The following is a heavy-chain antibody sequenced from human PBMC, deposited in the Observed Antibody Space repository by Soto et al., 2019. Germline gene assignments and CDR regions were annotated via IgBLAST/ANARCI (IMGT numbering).Heavy chain of an antibody. CDR3: ARRGYYGSGSYYNWFDP. D-gene: IGHD3-10*01. J-gene: IGHJ5*02. CDR1: GGTFSRYA. CDR2: IIPIFGTA. V-gene: IGHV1-69*13. Sequence: ASVKVSCKASGGTFSRYAISWVRQAPGQGLEWMGGIIPIFGTANYAQKFQGRVTITADESTSTAYMELSSLRSEDTAVYYCARRGYYGSGSYYNWFDPWGQGTLVTVSS.